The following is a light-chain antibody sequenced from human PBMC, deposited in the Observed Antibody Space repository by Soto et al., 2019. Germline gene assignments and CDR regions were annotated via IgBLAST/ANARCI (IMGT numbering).Light chain of an antibody. V-gene: IGLV2-14*01. J-gene: IGLJ1*01. CDR2: DVS. Sequence: QSALTQPASVSGSPGQSITISCTGTSSDVGGYNYVSWYQQHPGKAPKLMIYDVSNRPSGVSNRFSGSKSGNTASLTISGLQAEDEADNYFSSYTGSTTYVFGIGTKLTVL. CDR3: SSYTGSTTYV. CDR1: SSDVGGYNY.